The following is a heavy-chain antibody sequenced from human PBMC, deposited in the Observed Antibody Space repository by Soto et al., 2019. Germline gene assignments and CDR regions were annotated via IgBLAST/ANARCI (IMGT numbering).Heavy chain of an antibody. J-gene: IGHJ4*02. CDR3: PTDFGSGLSALGAVFDY. D-gene: IGHD3-3*01. CDR1: GYFFTSHG. V-gene: IGHV1-18*04. Sequence: ASVKVSCKASGYFFTSHGITWVRQAPGQGLEWMGWISPYNGNTKYAQKFQGRVTMTTDTSTSTASLAVRSLRSDDPSVYYCPTDFGSGLSALGAVFDYWGQGTLVTVSS. CDR2: ISPYNGNT.